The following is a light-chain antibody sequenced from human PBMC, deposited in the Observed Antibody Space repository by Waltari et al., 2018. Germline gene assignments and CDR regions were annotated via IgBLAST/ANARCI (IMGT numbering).Light chain of an antibody. J-gene: IGKJ1*01. V-gene: IGKV3-15*01. CDR3: QQYNNWPPWT. CDR1: QTVRNN. Sequence: EIVMTQSPATLSVSPGERATISCRASQTVRNNLVWYQQKPGQAPRLLIYGASTRVTCIPARFSGSGSGTEFTLTISSLQSEDFAVYYCQQYNNWPPWTFGQGTKVEIK. CDR2: GAS.